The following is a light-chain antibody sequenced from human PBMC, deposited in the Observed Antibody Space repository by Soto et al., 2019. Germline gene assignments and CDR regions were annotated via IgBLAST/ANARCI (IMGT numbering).Light chain of an antibody. CDR2: EVT. CDR3: SSYAASNNFYFV. J-gene: IGLJ3*02. CDR1: SSDVGGYNY. Sequence: HSALTQPPSASGSPGQSVTISCTGTSSDVGGYNYVSWYQQYPGRAPKLMIYEVTKRPSGVPDRFSGSKSGNTASLTVSVLQAEDEADYYCSSYAASNNFYFVFGGGTKLTVL. V-gene: IGLV2-8*01.